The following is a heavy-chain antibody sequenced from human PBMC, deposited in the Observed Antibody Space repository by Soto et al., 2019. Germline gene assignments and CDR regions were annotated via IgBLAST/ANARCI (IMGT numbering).Heavy chain of an antibody. CDR2: IYYSGST. CDR3: ARLSGYDFPNYYYGMDV. V-gene: IGHV4-59*08. CDR1: GGSISSYY. J-gene: IGHJ6*02. D-gene: IGHD5-12*01. Sequence: SETLSLTCTVSGGSISSYYWSWIRQPPGKGLEWIGYIYYSGSTNYNPSLKSRVTISVDTSKNQFSLKLSSVTAADTAVYYCARLSGYDFPNYYYGMDVWGQGTTVTVS.